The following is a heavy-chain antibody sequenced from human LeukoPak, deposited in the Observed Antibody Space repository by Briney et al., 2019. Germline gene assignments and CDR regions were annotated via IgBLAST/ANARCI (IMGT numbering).Heavy chain of an antibody. CDR3: STGSGHAFDI. D-gene: IGHD3-10*01. Sequence: GGSLRLSCAASGFTFRSYWMHGLRQVPGKGRVWVSRINSDGRSKSYAGSVKGRFTISRDNAKNTLYVQMHGLRAEDTAVYCCSTGSGHAFDIWGRGTMVTVSS. V-gene: IGHV3-74*01. CDR1: GFTFRSYW. CDR2: INSDGRSK. J-gene: IGHJ3*02.